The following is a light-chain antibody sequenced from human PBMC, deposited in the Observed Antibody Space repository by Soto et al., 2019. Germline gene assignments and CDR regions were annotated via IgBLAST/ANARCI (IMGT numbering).Light chain of an antibody. Sequence: EIVMTQSPATLSVSPGERATLSCRASQSVSGNLAWYQQKPGQTPRLLIYGASTRATGIPARFSGSGSGTEFTLTLSSLQSEDLAVYYCQQYNNWPPITFGQGTRREIK. J-gene: IGKJ5*01. CDR2: GAS. CDR3: QQYNNWPPIT. V-gene: IGKV3-15*01. CDR1: QSVSGN.